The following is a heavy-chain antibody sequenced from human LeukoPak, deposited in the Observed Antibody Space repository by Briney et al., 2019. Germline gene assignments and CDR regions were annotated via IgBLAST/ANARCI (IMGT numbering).Heavy chain of an antibody. CDR3: AKGVLRLGELSFWENRFDP. CDR1: GFTFSSYS. V-gene: IGHV3-21*01. CDR2: ISSSSSYI. J-gene: IGHJ5*02. D-gene: IGHD3-16*02. Sequence: GGSLRLSRAASGFTFSSYSMNWVRQAPGKGLGWVPSISSSSSYIYYADSEKGRYPISRDNAKNALYLQMNSLRAEDTAVYYCAKGVLRLGELSFWENRFDPWGQGTLVTVSS.